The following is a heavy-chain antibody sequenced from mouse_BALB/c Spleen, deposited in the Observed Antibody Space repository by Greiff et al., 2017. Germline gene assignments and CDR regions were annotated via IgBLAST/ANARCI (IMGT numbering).Heavy chain of an antibody. D-gene: IGHD2-1*01. V-gene: IGHV14-3*02. CDR1: GFNIKDTY. CDR3: ADYGNYAMDY. Sequence: EVKLQESGAELVKPGASVQLSCTASGFNIKDTYMHWVKQRPEQGLEWIGRIDPANGNTKYDPKFQGKATITADTSSNTAYLQLSSLTSEDTAVYYCADYGNYAMDYWGQGTSVTVSS. CDR2: IDPANGNT. J-gene: IGHJ4*01.